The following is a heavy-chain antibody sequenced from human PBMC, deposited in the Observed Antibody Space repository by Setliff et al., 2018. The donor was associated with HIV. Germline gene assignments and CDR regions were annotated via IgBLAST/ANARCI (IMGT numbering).Heavy chain of an antibody. CDR1: GGTFSSYA. D-gene: IGHD2-2*01. Sequence: SVKVSCKASGGTFSSYAITWVRQAPGQGLEWMGRIIPISGAANYALKFQGKVTITADKSTSTAYMEVRSLRSDDTAVYYCARAIRWRYCSSTSCSDAFDIWGQGTMVTVS. J-gene: IGHJ3*02. V-gene: IGHV1-69*06. CDR3: ARAIRWRYCSSTSCSDAFDI. CDR2: IIPISGAA.